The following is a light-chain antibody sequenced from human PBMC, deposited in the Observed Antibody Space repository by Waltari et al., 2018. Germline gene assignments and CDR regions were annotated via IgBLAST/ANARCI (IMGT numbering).Light chain of an antibody. CDR3: MQSLLALWT. CDR2: LGS. J-gene: IGKJ1*01. V-gene: IGKV2-28*01. CDR1: QSLLHRNGNNY. Sequence: DIVMTQSPFSLPVTPGEPASISCRSSQSLLHRNGNNYLDWYLQKPGQSPQLLFYLGSNRASGVPDRFRASGSGTDFTLKISRVEAEDVVVYDCMQSLLALWTFGQGTKVEIK.